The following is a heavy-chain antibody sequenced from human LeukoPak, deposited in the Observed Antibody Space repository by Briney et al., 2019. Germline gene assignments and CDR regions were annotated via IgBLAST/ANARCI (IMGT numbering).Heavy chain of an antibody. CDR1: GFTLSSYE. J-gene: IGHJ3*02. V-gene: IGHV3-23*01. CDR3: ARDYYDSSGYSHDAFDI. D-gene: IGHD3-22*01. CDR2: IDYSGGSS. Sequence: GGSLRLSCTVSGFTLSSYEMSWIRQAPGKGLEWVSSIDYSGGSSYYADSVKGRFTISRDNAKNSLYLQMNSLRAEDTAVYYCARDYYDSSGYSHDAFDIWGQGTMVTVSS.